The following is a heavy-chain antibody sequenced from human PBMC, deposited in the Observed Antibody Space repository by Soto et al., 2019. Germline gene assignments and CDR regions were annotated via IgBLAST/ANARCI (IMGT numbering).Heavy chain of an antibody. V-gene: IGHV3-23*01. Sequence: EVQLLDSGGGLVQPGGSLRLSCAASGFTFSSYAMSWVRQAPGKGLEWVSAISGSAITTYYADSVKGRFTISRENSKNTVYLQMNSLRAEDTAIYYCAKVIVARGGMAVWGRGTTVTVSS. CDR3: AKVIVARGGMAV. J-gene: IGHJ6*02. D-gene: IGHD6-6*01. CDR1: GFTFSSYA. CDR2: ISGSAITT.